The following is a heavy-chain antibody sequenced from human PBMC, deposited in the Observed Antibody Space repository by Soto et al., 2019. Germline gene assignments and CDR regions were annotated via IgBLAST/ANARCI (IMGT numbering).Heavy chain of an antibody. D-gene: IGHD3-10*01. J-gene: IGHJ6*02. Sequence: SETLSLTCTVSGGSVITGMKYFFGVRQPPGKALEFIGYMYKTGETLLNSSLKSRVTLSMETSKNQFSLTLSSVTAADTAVYFCMKAHESGDFLGMSVWGPGTTVTVSS. CDR1: GGSVITGMKY. CDR2: MYKTGET. CDR3: MKAHESGDFLGMSV. V-gene: IGHV4-61*01.